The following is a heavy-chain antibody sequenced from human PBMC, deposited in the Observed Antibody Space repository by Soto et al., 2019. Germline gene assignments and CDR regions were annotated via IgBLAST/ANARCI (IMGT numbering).Heavy chain of an antibody. CDR1: GFSLSTSGVG. CDR2: IYWDDDK. D-gene: IGHD3-3*01. Sequence: QITLKESGPTLVKPTQTLTLTCTFSGFSLSTSGVGVGWIRQPPGKALEWLALIYWDDDKRYSPSLKSRLTSTKDTSKNQVVLTMTNMDPVDTATYYCAHRRQLDYYFWSGPFEYWGQGTLVTVSS. J-gene: IGHJ4*02. CDR3: AHRRQLDYYFWSGPFEY. V-gene: IGHV2-5*02.